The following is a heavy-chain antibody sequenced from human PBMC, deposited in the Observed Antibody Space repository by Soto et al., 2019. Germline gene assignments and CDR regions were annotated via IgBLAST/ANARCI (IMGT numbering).Heavy chain of an antibody. CDR3: ARAPHSGYDFYYYYYYMDV. CDR2: ISSSSSTI. J-gene: IGHJ6*03. Sequence: GGSLRLSCAASGFTFSSYSMNWVRQAPGKGLEWVSYISSSSSTIYYADSVKGRFTISRDNAKNSLYLQMNSLRAEDTAVYYCARAPHSGYDFYYYYYYMDVWGKGTTVTVSS. V-gene: IGHV3-48*01. CDR1: GFTFSSYS. D-gene: IGHD5-12*01.